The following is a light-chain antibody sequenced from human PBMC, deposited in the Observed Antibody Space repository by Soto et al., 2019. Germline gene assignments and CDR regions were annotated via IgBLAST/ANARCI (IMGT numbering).Light chain of an antibody. J-gene: IGKJ4*01. Sequence: DIQMTQSPSSLSASVGDRVNITCRASQGIGSDLGWYQQKPGKAPKRLIYAASSLQSGVPSRFSGSGSGTEFTLTISSLQPEDFATYYCLQHNSYPPTFGGGTKVEIK. V-gene: IGKV1-17*01. CDR3: LQHNSYPPT. CDR1: QGIGSD. CDR2: AAS.